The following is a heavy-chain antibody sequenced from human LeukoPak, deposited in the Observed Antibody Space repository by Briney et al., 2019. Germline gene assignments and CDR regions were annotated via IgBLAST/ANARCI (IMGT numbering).Heavy chain of an antibody. CDR3: ARRWNDWFDP. CDR2: IIPIFGTA. CDR1: GGTFSSYA. V-gene: IGHV1-69*13. D-gene: IGHD1-1*01. J-gene: IGHJ5*02. Sequence: ASVKVSCKASGGTFSSYAISWVRQAPGQGLEWMGGIIPIFGTANYAQKFQGRVTITADESTSTAYMELSSLRSEDTAVYYCARRWNDWFDPWGQGTLVTVSS.